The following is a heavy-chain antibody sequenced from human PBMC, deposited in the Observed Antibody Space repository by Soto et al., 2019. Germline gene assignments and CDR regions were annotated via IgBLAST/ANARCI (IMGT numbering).Heavy chain of an antibody. Sequence: ASVKVSCQASGYTFTSYGISWVRQAPGQGLEWMGWISAYNGNTNYAQKLQGRVTMTTDTSTSTAYMELRSLRSDDTAVYYCARDQWDYGDYVFDYWGQGTLVTVSS. J-gene: IGHJ4*02. CDR1: GYTFTSYG. D-gene: IGHD4-17*01. CDR3: ARDQWDYGDYVFDY. CDR2: ISAYNGNT. V-gene: IGHV1-18*01.